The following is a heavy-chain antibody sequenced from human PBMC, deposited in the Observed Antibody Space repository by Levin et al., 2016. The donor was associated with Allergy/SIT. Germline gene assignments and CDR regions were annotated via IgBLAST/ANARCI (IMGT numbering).Heavy chain of an antibody. Sequence: GSLRLSCEASGSTFSNYWMHWVRQAPGKGLVWVSGITTDGRSTGYADSVKGRFTISRDNAKNTLYLHMSSLRAEDTAVYYCARMGGLGYCSSFSCDGGMDVWGQGTTVTVSS. CDR2: ITTDGRST. CDR3: ARMGGLGYCSSFSCDGGMDV. J-gene: IGHJ6*02. CDR1: GSTFSNYW. V-gene: IGHV3-74*01. D-gene: IGHD2-2*01.